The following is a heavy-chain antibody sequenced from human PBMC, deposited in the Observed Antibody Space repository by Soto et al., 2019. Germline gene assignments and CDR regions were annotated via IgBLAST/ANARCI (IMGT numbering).Heavy chain of an antibody. CDR2: IDPSDSYT. CDR1: GYSFTRYW. V-gene: IGHV5-10-1*01. D-gene: IGHD3-9*01. Sequence: GESLKISCKGSGYSFTRYWISWVRQMPGKGLEWMGRIDPSDSYTNYSPSFQGHVTISADKSISTAYLQWSSLKASDTAMYYCASSGRNYDILTGYYTGNYYYGMDVWGQGTTVTVSS. J-gene: IGHJ6*02. CDR3: ASSGRNYDILTGYYTGNYYYGMDV.